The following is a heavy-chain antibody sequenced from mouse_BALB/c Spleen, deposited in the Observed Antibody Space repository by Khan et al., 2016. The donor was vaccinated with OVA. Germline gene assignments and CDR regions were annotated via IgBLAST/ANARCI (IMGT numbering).Heavy chain of an antibody. CDR3: ARPAYDGYYDY. J-gene: IGHJ2*01. Sequence: QVQLQQSGPELVRPGVPVKISCKGSGYTFTDYAMHWVKQGQAKGLEWIGLISTYSGDTNYNQKFKGKATMTVENSSSTAYLELARLTYADSANYYGARPAYDGYYDYWGQGTTLTGSS. CDR2: ISTYSGDT. CDR1: GYTFTDYA. D-gene: IGHD2-3*01. V-gene: IGHV1S137*01.